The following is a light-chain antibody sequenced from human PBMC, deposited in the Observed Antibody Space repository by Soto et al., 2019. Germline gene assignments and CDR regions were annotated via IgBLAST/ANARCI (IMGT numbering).Light chain of an antibody. CDR3: QQTYFAPRT. CDR1: EGISQY. Sequence: DIQMTQSPSSLSASVGDRVTITCRASEGISQYVNWYQQTPGKAPKLLIYTSSNLQSGVPSRFSGSGSGTDFPLPISSLQPEDFATYFCQQTYFAPRTFGQGTKVEI. V-gene: IGKV1-39*01. CDR2: TSS. J-gene: IGKJ1*01.